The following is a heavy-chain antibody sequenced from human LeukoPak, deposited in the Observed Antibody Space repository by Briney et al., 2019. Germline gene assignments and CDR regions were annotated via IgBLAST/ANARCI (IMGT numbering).Heavy chain of an antibody. V-gene: IGHV6-1*01. CDR3: ARSSNLHYFDY. CDR2: TYYRSKWYN. CDR1: GDSVSNNSAV. Sequence: SQTLSLTCALSGDSVSNNSAVWLWITQSPSRGLQWLGRTYYRSKWYNDYAVSVKSRITINVDTSKNQFSLQLNSVTLEDTAVYYCARSSNLHYFDYWGQGTQVTVSS. J-gene: IGHJ4*02.